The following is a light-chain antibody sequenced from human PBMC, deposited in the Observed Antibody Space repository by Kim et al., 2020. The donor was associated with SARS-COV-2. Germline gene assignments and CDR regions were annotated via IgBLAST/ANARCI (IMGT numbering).Light chain of an antibody. CDR1: QIFLGSSNKKHY. CDR3: QQYYSSSYT. J-gene: IGKJ2*01. CDR2: WAS. V-gene: IGKV4-1*01. Sequence: RATINCKSSQIFLGSSNKKHYQAWYQQEPGQPPQVLNYWASTRAAGVPDRFSGSGSGTDFTLIKSNLQAVDVAVYYCQQYYSSSYTFGQGTRLEI.